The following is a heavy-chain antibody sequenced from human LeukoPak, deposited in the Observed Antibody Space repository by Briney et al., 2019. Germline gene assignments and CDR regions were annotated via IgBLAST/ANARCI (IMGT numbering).Heavy chain of an antibody. J-gene: IGHJ6*04. V-gene: IGHV4-61*02. CDR1: GGSISSGSYY. CDR2: IYTSGST. Sequence: PSETLSLTCTVSGGSISSGSYYWSWIRQPAGKGLEWIGRIYTSGSTNYNPSLKSRVTISLDTSKNQFSLKLNSVTAADTAVYYCARKGDVWGKGTTVTVSS. CDR3: ARKGDV.